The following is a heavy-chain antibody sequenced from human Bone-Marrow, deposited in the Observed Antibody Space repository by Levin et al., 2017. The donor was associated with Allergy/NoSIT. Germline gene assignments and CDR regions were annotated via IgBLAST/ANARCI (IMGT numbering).Heavy chain of an antibody. D-gene: IGHD3-3*01. V-gene: IGHV1-69*13. CDR3: ARSEEYYDFWSGYQNALRYYYYYMDV. J-gene: IGHJ6*03. CDR1: GGTFSSYA. CDR2: IIPIFGTA. Sequence: SVKVSCKASGGTFSSYAISWVRQAPGQGLEWMGGIIPIFGTANYAQKFQGRVTITADESTSTAYMELSSLRSEDTAVYYCARSEEYYDFWSGYQNALRYYYYYMDVWGKGTTVTVSS.